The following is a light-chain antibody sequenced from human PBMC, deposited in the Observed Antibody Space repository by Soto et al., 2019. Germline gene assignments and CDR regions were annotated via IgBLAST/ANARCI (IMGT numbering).Light chain of an antibody. J-gene: IGKJ4*02. V-gene: IGKV1-39*01. Sequence: IHMTQSPSSLCASVGASVTLPYRASQSISSYLNWYQQKPGKAPKLLIYAASSLQSGVPSRFSGSGSATDFTLTISSLEPEDFATYYCQQSYSTPRTFGGGTKVDIK. CDR1: QSISSY. CDR3: QQSYSTPRT. CDR2: AAS.